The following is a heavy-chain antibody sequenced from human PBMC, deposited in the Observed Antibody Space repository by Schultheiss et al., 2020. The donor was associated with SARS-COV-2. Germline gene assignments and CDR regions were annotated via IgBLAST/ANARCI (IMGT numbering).Heavy chain of an antibody. CDR1: GFTFSSYA. J-gene: IGHJ4*02. V-gene: IGHV3-23*01. CDR3: AKASIAAAGLFDY. Sequence: GGSLRLSCAASGFTFSSYAMSWVRQAPGKGLEWVSAISGSDGSTYYADSVKGRFTISRDNSKNTLYLQMNSLRAEDTAIYYCAKASIAAAGLFDYWGQGTLVTVSS. CDR2: ISGSDGST. D-gene: IGHD6-13*01.